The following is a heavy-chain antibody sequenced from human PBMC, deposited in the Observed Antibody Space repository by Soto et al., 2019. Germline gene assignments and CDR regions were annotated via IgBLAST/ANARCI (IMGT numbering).Heavy chain of an antibody. D-gene: IGHD2-21*02. CDR1: GYTFSSSD. V-gene: IGHV1-8*01. J-gene: IGHJ4*02. CDR3: AGVGGDPTH. Sequence: QVQLVQSGTEVKKPGATVKVSCKASGYTFSSSDINWVRQATGQGLEWLGWMNPSSGNTGSEQKFPGRLPITRDTSINTAYMELSSLRSEDTALYYCAGVGGDPTHWGQGTLVPVPS. CDR2: MNPSSGNT.